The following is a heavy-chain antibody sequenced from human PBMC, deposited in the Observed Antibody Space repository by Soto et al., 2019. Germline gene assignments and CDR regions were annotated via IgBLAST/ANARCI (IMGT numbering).Heavy chain of an antibody. CDR2: MFYSGNT. V-gene: IGHV4-39*01. Sequence: SETLSLTCTVSGDSISSSTYYWGWIRQPPGKGLEWIGSMFYSGNTYYNPSLKSRVTMSIDTSKNQFSLKLNSVTAADTAVYYCVSPEGYYDSSGYTLDYWGQGTLVTVSS. CDR3: VSPEGYYDSSGYTLDY. CDR1: GDSISSSTYY. J-gene: IGHJ4*02. D-gene: IGHD3-22*01.